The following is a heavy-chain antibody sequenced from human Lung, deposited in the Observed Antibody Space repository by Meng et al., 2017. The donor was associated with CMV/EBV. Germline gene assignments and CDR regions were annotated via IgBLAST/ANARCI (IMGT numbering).Heavy chain of an antibody. D-gene: IGHD3-3*01. CDR1: GFTFSDYL. CDR2: ISTGGGTI. CDR3: ARVKSSDFWSGYLDY. V-gene: IGHV3-11*04. J-gene: IGHJ4*02. Sequence: SCAASGFTFSDYLMSWIRQAPGKGLEWISYISTGGGTIYFADSVKGRFTFSRDNAKNSVYLQINSLRAEDTAVYYCARVKSSDFWSGYLDYWGQGSXVTVSS.